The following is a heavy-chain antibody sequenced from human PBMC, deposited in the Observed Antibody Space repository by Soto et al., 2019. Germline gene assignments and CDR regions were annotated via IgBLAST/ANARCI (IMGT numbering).Heavy chain of an antibody. Sequence: ASVKVSCKASGYTFTSYGISWVRQAPGQGLEWMGWISAYNGNTNYAQKLQGRVTTTTDTSTSTAYMELRSLRSDDTAVYYCARDGCSSTSCYPHTDYYYYGMDVWGQGTTVTVSS. V-gene: IGHV1-18*01. J-gene: IGHJ6*02. D-gene: IGHD2-2*01. CDR2: ISAYNGNT. CDR1: GYTFTSYG. CDR3: ARDGCSSTSCYPHTDYYYYGMDV.